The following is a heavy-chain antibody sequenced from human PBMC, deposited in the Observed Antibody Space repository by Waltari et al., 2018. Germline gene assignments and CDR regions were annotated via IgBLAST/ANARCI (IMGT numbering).Heavy chain of an antibody. D-gene: IGHD3-3*01. J-gene: IGHJ3*02. CDR2: IYHSGST. Sequence: QVQLQESGPGLVKPSETLSLTCAVSGYSISSGYYWGWIRQPPGKGLEWIGSIYHSGSTYYNPSLKSRVTISVDTSKNQFSLKLSSVTAADTAVYYCAKDPPYDFWSDNAFDIWGQGTMVTVSS. V-gene: IGHV4-38-2*02. CDR1: GYSISSGYY. CDR3: AKDPPYDFWSDNAFDI.